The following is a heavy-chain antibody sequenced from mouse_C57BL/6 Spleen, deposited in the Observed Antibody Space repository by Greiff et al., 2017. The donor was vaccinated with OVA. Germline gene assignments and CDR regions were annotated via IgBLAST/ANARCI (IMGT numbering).Heavy chain of an antibody. CDR2: IRSKSSNYAT. CDR3: VREDDEYDGEYAMDY. Sequence: EVKLVESGGGLVQPKGSLKLSCAASGFTFNTYAMHWVRQAPGKGLEWVACIRSKSSNYATYYAVSVKDRFTISRDESQSMLYLQMNNLKTEDTAMYYCVREDDEYDGEYAMDYWGQGTSVTVSS. CDR1: GFTFNTYA. D-gene: IGHD2-4*01. V-gene: IGHV10-3*01. J-gene: IGHJ4*01.